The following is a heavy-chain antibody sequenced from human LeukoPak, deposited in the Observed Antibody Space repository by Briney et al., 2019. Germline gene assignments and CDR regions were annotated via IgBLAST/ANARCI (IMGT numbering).Heavy chain of an antibody. D-gene: IGHD3-22*01. CDR2: ISSSSSYI. J-gene: IGHJ4*02. V-gene: IGHV3-21*01. Sequence: NTGGSLRLSCAASGFTFSSYSMNWVRQAPGKGLEWVSSISSSSSYIYYADSVKGRFTISRDNAKNSLYLQMNSLRAEDTAVYYCARGDYYDSSGYYYEVTWVFDYWGQGTLVTVSS. CDR1: GFTFSSYS. CDR3: ARGDYYDSSGYYYEVTWVFDY.